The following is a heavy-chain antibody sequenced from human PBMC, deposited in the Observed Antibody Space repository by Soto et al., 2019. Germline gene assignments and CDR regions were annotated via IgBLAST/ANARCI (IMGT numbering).Heavy chain of an antibody. CDR3: AKITGDFYYYYYGMDV. Sequence: GGSLRLSCAASGFTFSSYGMHWVRQAPGKGLEWVAVISYDGSNKYYADSVKGRFTISRDNSKNTLYLQMNSLRAEDTAVCYCAKITGDFYYYYYGMDVWGQGTTVTVSS. J-gene: IGHJ6*02. CDR2: ISYDGSNK. V-gene: IGHV3-30*18. D-gene: IGHD1-20*01. CDR1: GFTFSSYG.